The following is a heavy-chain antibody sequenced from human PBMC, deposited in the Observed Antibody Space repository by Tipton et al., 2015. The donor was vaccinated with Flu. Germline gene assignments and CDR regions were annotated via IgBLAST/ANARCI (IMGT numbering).Heavy chain of an antibody. Sequence: QVQLVQSGGGVVQPGGSLRLSCAASGFAFSSYGMHWVRQAPGKGLEWVTFIRYDGSNTYYADSVKGRFTISRDNSKKTLYLQMNSLRAEDTAVFYCAKNGMTTMDYWGQGTLVTVSS. CDR3: AKNGMTTMDY. D-gene: IGHD5-24*01. V-gene: IGHV3-30*02. J-gene: IGHJ4*02. CDR2: IRYDGSNT. CDR1: GFAFSSYG.